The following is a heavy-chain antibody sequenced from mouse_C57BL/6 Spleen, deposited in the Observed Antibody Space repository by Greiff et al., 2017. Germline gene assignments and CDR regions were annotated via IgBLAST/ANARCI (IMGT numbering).Heavy chain of an antibody. D-gene: IGHD3-2*02. J-gene: IGHJ1*03. CDR1: GYTFTDYE. CDR3: TRNGQLRLRGYFDV. CDR2: IDPETGGT. V-gene: IGHV1-15*01. Sequence: QVQLKESGAELVRPGASVTLSCKASGYTFTDYEMHWVKQTPVHGLEWIGAIDPETGGTAYNQKFKGKAILTADKSSSTAYMELRSLTSEDSAVYYCTRNGQLRLRGYFDVWGTGTTVTVSS.